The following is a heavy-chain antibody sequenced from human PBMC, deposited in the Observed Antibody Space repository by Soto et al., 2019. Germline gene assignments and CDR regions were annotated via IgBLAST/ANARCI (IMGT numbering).Heavy chain of an antibody. V-gene: IGHV1-46*01. CDR3: AGVILWFGEFSQFEP. CDR1: GRAFSTTY. J-gene: IGHJ5*02. Sequence: QVHLVQSGAEVMKPGASVKVSCRAAGRAFSTTYIHWVRQAPGQGLEWMGIINPSGGSRSYSQTYQGRVTMTGYTSTVYMDLSSLSFEDTAVYYCAGVILWFGEFSQFEPWGQGTLVTVSS. D-gene: IGHD3-10*01. CDR2: INPSGGSR.